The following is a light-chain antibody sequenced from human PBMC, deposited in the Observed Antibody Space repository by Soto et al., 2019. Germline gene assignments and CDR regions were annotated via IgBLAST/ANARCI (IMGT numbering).Light chain of an antibody. CDR2: EVS. V-gene: IGLV2-14*01. CDR3: GSYTSTDTPVV. Sequence: QSVLAQPSSVSGSPGQSITISCTGTSTDVGGYNYVSWYQHHPGKGPKLIIYEVSNRPSGVSDRFSGSKSGNKASLIISNLEAEDESDYYCGSYTSTDTPVVFGTGTKLTVL. CDR1: STDVGGYNY. J-gene: IGLJ1*01.